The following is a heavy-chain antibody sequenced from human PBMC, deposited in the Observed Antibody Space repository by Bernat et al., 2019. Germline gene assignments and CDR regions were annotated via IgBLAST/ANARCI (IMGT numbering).Heavy chain of an antibody. CDR3: ARGDYDSSGYLF. V-gene: IGHV3-30-3*01. Sequence: QVQLVESGGGVVQPGRSLRLSCAASGFTFSSYAMHWGRQAPGKGLVRVAVISYDGSKKYYAASVKGRFTISRGNSKNTLYLQMNSLRAEDTAVYYCARGDYDSSGYLFWGQGTLVTVSS. CDR2: ISYDGSKK. D-gene: IGHD3-22*01. CDR1: GFTFSSYA. J-gene: IGHJ4*02.